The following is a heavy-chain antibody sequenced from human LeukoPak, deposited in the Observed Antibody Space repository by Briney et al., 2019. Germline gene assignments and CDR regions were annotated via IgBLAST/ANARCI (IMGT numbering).Heavy chain of an antibody. J-gene: IGHJ5*02. Sequence: SETLSLTCTVSGGSISSYYWSWIRQPPGKGLEWIGYIYYSGSTNYNPSLKSRVTISVDTSKNQFSLRLSSVTAADTAVYYSARDRTRGSYYPSWFDPWGQGTLVTVSS. V-gene: IGHV4-59*01. D-gene: IGHD1-26*01. CDR2: IYYSGST. CDR1: GGSISSYY. CDR3: ARDRTRGSYYPSWFDP.